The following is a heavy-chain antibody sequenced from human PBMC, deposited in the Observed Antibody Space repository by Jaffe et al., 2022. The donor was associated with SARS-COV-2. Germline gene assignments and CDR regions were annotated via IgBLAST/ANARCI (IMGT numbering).Heavy chain of an antibody. D-gene: IGHD3-10*01. Sequence: QVQLQESGPGLVKPSETLSLTCTVSGGSISSYYWSWIRQPPGKGLEWIGYIYYSGSTNYNPSLKSRVTISVDTSKNQFSLKLSSVTAADTAVYYCARELATYYYGSGRGYFDYWGQGTLVTVSS. CDR3: ARELATYYYGSGRGYFDY. V-gene: IGHV4-59*01. CDR1: GGSISSYY. J-gene: IGHJ4*02. CDR2: IYYSGST.